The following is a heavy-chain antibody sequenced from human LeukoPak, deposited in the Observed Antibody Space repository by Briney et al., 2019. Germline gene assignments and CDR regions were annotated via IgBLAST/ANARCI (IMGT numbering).Heavy chain of an antibody. J-gene: IGHJ4*02. V-gene: IGHV3-74*01. CDR1: GFTFSSYW. CDR2: INSDGSST. CDR3: ARDGGDGYNYGSDY. Sequence: PGRSLRLSCAASGFTFSSYWMHWVRQAPGKGLVWVSRINSDGSSTSYADSVKGRFTISRDNAKNTLYLQMNSLRAEDTAVYYCARDGGDGYNYGSDYWGQGTLVTVSS. D-gene: IGHD5-24*01.